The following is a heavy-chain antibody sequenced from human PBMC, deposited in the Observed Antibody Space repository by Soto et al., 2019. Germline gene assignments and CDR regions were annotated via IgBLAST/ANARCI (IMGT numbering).Heavy chain of an antibody. V-gene: IGHV3-23*01. CDR3: ASRMVRGVLQGVYYYYGMYV. J-gene: IGHJ6*02. Sequence: EVQLLESGGGLVQPGGSLRLSCAASGFTFSSYAMSWVRQAPGKGLEWVSAISGSGGSTYYADSVKGRFTISRDNSKNTLYLQMNSLRAEDTAVYYCASRMVRGVLQGVYYYYGMYVWGQGTTVTVSS. CDR2: ISGSGGST. CDR1: GFTFSSYA. D-gene: IGHD3-10*01.